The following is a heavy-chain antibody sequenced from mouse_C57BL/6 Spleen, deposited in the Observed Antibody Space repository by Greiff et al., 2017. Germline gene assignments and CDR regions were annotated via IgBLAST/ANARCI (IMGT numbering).Heavy chain of an antibody. CDR3: ARERGDWDYFDY. CDR1: GYTFTDYY. V-gene: IGHV1-19*01. J-gene: IGHJ2*01. D-gene: IGHD4-1*01. CDR2: INPYNGGT. Sequence: EVQLQQSGPVLVKPGASVKMSCKASGYTFTDYYMNWVKQSHGKSLEWIGVINPYNGGTSYNQKFKGKATLTVDKSSSTAYMELNSLTSEDSAVYYGARERGDWDYFDYWGQGTTLTVSS.